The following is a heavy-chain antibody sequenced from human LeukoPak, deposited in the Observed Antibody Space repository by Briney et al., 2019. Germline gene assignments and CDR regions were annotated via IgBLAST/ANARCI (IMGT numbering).Heavy chain of an antibody. Sequence: GGSLRLSCAASGFTFSSYSMNWVRQAPGKGLEWVSSISSSSSYIYYADSVKGRFTISRDNAKNSLYLQMNSLRAEDTAVYYCARDLASEENWNDGAFDIWGQGTMVTVSS. J-gene: IGHJ3*02. CDR2: ISSSSSYI. D-gene: IGHD1-1*01. CDR1: GFTFSSYS. V-gene: IGHV3-21*01. CDR3: ARDLASEENWNDGAFDI.